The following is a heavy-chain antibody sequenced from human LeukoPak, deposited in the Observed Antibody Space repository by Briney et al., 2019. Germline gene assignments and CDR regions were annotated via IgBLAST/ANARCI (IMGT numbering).Heavy chain of an antibody. J-gene: IGHJ3*02. CDR1: GFTFSSYV. CDR2: ISYDGSNE. D-gene: IGHD1-26*01. CDR3: ARGGSYLSAFDI. Sequence: PGGSLRLSCAASGFTFSSYVMHWVRQAPGKGLEWVAIISYDGSNEYYANSVKGRFTISRDNAKKSLYLQMNSLRAEDTAVYYCARGGSYLSAFDIWGQGTMVTVSS. V-gene: IGHV3-30*04.